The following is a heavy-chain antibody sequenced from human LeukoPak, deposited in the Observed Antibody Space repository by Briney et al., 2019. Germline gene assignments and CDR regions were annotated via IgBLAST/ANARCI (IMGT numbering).Heavy chain of an antibody. D-gene: IGHD1-26*01. V-gene: IGHV4-34*01. CDR1: GGSFSGYY. CDR2: INHSGST. CDR3: ARGFTGSYYYYYYYMDV. J-gene: IGHJ6*03. Sequence: SETLSLTCAVYGGSFSGYYWSWIRQPPGKGLEWIGEINHSGSTNYNPPLKSRVTISVDTSKNQFSLKLSSVTAADTAVYYCARGFTGSYYYYYYYMDVWGKGTTVTVSS.